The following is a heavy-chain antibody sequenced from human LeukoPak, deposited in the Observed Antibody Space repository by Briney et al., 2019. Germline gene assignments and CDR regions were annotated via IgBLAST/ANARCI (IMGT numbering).Heavy chain of an antibody. V-gene: IGHV1-2*02. D-gene: IGHD1-7*01. J-gene: IGHJ5*02. CDR3: ARDKLELTRSWFDP. CDR1: GYTFAGYY. CDR2: INPNSGGT. Sequence: GASVKVSCKASGYTFAGYYMHWVRQAPGQGLEWMGWINPNSGGTNYAQKFQGRVTMTRDTSISTAYMELSRLRSDDTAVYYCARDKLELTRSWFDPWGLGTLVTVSS.